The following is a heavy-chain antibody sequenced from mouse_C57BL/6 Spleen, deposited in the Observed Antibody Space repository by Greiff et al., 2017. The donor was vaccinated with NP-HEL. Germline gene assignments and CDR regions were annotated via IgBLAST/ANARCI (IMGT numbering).Heavy chain of an antibody. V-gene: IGHV1-15*01. CDR3: TREDSSGYVPFAY. J-gene: IGHJ3*01. CDR1: GYTFTDYE. D-gene: IGHD3-2*02. Sequence: VKLVESGAELVRPGASVTLSCKASGYTFTDYEMHWVKQTPVHGLEWIGAIDPETGGTAYNQKFKGKAILTADKSSSTAYMELRSLTSEDSAVYYCTREDSSGYVPFAYWGQGTLVTVSA. CDR2: IDPETGGT.